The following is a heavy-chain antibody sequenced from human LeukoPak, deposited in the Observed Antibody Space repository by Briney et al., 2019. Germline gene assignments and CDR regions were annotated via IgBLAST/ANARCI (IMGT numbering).Heavy chain of an antibody. Sequence: PGGSLRLSCAASGFTFSLYWMTWVRQTPEKGLEWVGNIKQDGSEKYYGDSVKGRFTISRDNARNSLYLQMSSLRTDDAAIYYCAKPYPTLTTSAVLDNWGQGTLVTVSS. CDR2: IKQDGSEK. D-gene: IGHD1-1*01. V-gene: IGHV3-7*01. CDR1: GFTFSLYW. J-gene: IGHJ4*02. CDR3: AKPYPTLTTSAVLDN.